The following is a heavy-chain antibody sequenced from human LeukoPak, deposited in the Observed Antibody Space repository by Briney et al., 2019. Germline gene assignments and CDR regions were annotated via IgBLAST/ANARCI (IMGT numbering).Heavy chain of an antibody. J-gene: IGHJ2*01. Sequence: PSGTLSLTCTVSGYSISSGYYWGWIRQPPGKGLEWIGSIYHSGSTYYNPSLKSRVTISVDTSKNQFSLKLSSVTAADTAVYYCARDDYDRHGVPPNYWYFDLWGRGTLVTVSS. CDR2: IYHSGST. V-gene: IGHV4-38-2*02. CDR1: GYSISSGYY. CDR3: ARDDYDRHGVPPNYWYFDL. D-gene: IGHD3-22*01.